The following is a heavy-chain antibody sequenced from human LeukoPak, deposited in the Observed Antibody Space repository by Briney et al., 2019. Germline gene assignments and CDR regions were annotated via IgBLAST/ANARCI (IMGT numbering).Heavy chain of an antibody. CDR2: ISSISSSI. D-gene: IGHD3-22*01. CDR1: GFPFSSYS. CDR3: ARGAYYNDSSGYLY. Sequence: GGPLSLSCAASGFPFSSYSMMWAREATGKALEGVLSISSISSSIYSADSVKGRFTISRYNAKNSRYLQMNSLRAEDTAVYYCARGAYYNDSSGYLYWGQGALVTASS. J-gene: IGHJ4*02. V-gene: IGHV3-21*01.